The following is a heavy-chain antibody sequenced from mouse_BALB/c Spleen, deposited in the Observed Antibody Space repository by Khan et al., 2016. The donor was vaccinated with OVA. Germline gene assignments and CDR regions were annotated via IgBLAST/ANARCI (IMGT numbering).Heavy chain of an antibody. V-gene: IGHV1S81*02. CDR2: INPSNGGT. J-gene: IGHJ3*01. D-gene: IGHD2-3*01. Sequence: QIQLVQSGAELVKPGASVRLSCKASGYTFTSYYLYWVKQRPGQGLEWIGDINPSNGGTNFNEKFKSQVTLTVDKSSSTAYMQLSSLTSEDSAVYYCTRSDDGTFAYWGQGTLVTVSA. CDR1: GYTFTSYY. CDR3: TRSDDGTFAY.